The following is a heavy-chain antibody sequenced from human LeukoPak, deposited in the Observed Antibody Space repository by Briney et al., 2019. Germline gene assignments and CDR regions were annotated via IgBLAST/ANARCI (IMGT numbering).Heavy chain of an antibody. CDR1: GYIFTNFE. Sequence: GASVKVSCKASGYIFTNFEITWVRQAPGQGLEWMGWISPYNGDTDYPLKFQDGVTMTTDTSTSTAYMELRSLRSDDTAVYCCARDRSFYQAWGQGTLVTVSS. CDR3: ARDRSFYQA. V-gene: IGHV1-18*01. J-gene: IGHJ5*02. D-gene: IGHD2-2*01. CDR2: ISPYNGDT.